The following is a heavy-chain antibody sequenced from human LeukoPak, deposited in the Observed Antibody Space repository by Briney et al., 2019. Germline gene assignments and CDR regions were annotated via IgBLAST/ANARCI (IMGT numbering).Heavy chain of an antibody. D-gene: IGHD3-10*01. Sequence: SETLSLTCTVSGGSISSGGHYWSWIRQHPGKGLEWIGYIFYSGTTYYNPSLQSRVTISVDMSKNQFSLKLSSVTAADTAVYYCASRSSGGYYGSGSRNYYMDVWGKGTTVTVSS. CDR2: IFYSGTT. CDR3: ASRSSGGYYGSGSRNYYMDV. J-gene: IGHJ6*03. CDR1: GGSISSGGHY. V-gene: IGHV4-31*03.